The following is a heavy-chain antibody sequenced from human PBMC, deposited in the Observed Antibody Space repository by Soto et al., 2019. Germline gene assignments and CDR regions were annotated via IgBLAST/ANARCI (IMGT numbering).Heavy chain of an antibody. CDR2: IYWDDDK. D-gene: IGHD1-26*01. Sequence: QITLQESAPVLVRPTETLMLTCTYSVFSLTTSGVGVGCVPQPPGNALEGLAVIYWDDDKRYISPLQNRLTITKDTSRNQVILAMPHMLPMHTGTYYCASRLRQSCTSWESGAFAIWGHGTVVAVS. V-gene: IGHV2-5*02. CDR3: ASRLRQSCTSWESGAFAI. CDR1: VFSLTTSGVG. J-gene: IGHJ3*02.